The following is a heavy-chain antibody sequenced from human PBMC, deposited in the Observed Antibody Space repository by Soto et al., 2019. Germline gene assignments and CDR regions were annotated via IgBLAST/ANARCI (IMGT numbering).Heavy chain of an antibody. V-gene: IGHV3-64D*08. D-gene: IGHD3-10*01. J-gene: IGHJ5*02. Sequence: PGGSLRLSCSASGFTFSSYAMHWVRQAPGKGLEYVSAISSNGGSTYYADSVKGRFTISRDNSKNTLYLQMSSLRAEDTAVYYCVKASFSRVLLWFGDKGMNWFDPWGQGTLVTVSS. CDR1: GFTFSSYA. CDR3: VKASFSRVLLWFGDKGMNWFDP. CDR2: ISSNGGST.